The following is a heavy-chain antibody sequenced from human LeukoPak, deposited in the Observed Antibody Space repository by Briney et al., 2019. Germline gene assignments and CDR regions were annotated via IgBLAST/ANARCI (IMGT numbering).Heavy chain of an antibody. D-gene: IGHD3-3*01. J-gene: IGHJ4*02. CDR3: ARRNDYDFWSGNQYYFDY. Sequence: PSETLSLTCAVYGGSFSGYYWSWIRQPPGKGLEWIGEINHSGSTNYNPSLKSRVTISVDTSKNQFSLKLSSVTAADTAVYYCARRNDYDFWSGNQYYFDYWGQGTLVTVSS. CDR2: INHSGST. V-gene: IGHV4-34*01. CDR1: GGSFSGYY.